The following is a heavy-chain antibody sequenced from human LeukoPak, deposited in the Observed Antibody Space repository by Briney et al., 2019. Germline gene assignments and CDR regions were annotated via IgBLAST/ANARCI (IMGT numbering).Heavy chain of an antibody. D-gene: IGHD3-10*01. Sequence: GGSLRLSCAASGFTFSNYYMHWVRQAPGKGLEWVSVIYSGDTTFYADSVRGKFTISRDNSKNTLYLQMNSLRAEDTAVYYCASILRSSSGYYFDYWGQGTLVTVSS. CDR1: GFTFSNYY. J-gene: IGHJ4*02. CDR2: IYSGDTT. V-gene: IGHV3-66*01. CDR3: ASILRSSSGYYFDY.